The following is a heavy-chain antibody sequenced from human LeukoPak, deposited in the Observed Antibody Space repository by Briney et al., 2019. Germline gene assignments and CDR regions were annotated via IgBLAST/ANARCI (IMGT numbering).Heavy chain of an antibody. V-gene: IGHV1-2*02. Sequence: ASVTVSCKASGYTFTGYYMHWVRQAPGQGLEWMGWINPNSGGTNYAQKFQGRVTMTRDTSISTAYMELSRLRSDDTAVYYCARVRGYDSSGYYSYWGQGTLVTVSS. CDR1: GYTFTGYY. CDR3: ARVRGYDSSGYYSY. CDR2: INPNSGGT. D-gene: IGHD3-22*01. J-gene: IGHJ4*02.